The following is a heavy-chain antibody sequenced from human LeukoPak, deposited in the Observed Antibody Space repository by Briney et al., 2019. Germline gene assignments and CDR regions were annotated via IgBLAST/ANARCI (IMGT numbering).Heavy chain of an antibody. Sequence: SETLSLTCTVSGGSISSYYWSWIRQPPGKGLEWIGYIYYSGSTNYNPSLKSRVTISVDTSKNQFSLKLSSVTAADTAVYYCARVAVANNREDYWGQGTLVTVSS. CDR3: ARVAVANNREDY. CDR1: GGSISSYY. D-gene: IGHD6-19*01. CDR2: IYYSGST. V-gene: IGHV4-59*01. J-gene: IGHJ4*02.